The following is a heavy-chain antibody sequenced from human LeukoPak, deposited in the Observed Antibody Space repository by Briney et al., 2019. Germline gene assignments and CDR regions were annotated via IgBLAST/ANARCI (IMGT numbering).Heavy chain of an antibody. CDR2: ISYDGSNI. V-gene: IGHV3-30-3*01. CDR1: GFTFSSYA. D-gene: IGHD2-2*01. Sequence: PGGSLRLSCAASGFTFSSYAMHWVRQAPGKGLEWVAVISYDGSNIYYADSLKGRFTISRDNSKNTLYLQMNSLRAEDTAVYYCARDIGCISTSCYAGYFQHWGHGTLVTVSS. CDR3: ARDIGCISTSCYAGYFQH. J-gene: IGHJ1*01.